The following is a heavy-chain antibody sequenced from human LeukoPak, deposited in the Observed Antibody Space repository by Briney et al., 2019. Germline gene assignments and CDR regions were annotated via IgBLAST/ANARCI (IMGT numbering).Heavy chain of an antibody. CDR1: GFTFSSYE. CDR3: ARVLYGGNSNRFDP. J-gene: IGHJ5*02. Sequence: GGSLRLSCAASGFTFSSYEMNWVRQAPGKGLEWVSYISSSGSTIYYADSVKGRFTISRDNAKNSLYLQMNSLRAEDTAVYYCARVLYGGNSNRFDPWGQGTLVTVSS. D-gene: IGHD4-23*01. V-gene: IGHV3-48*03. CDR2: ISSSGSTI.